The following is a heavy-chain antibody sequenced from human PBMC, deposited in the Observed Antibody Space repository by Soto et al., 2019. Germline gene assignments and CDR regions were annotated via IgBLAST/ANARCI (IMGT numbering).Heavy chain of an antibody. CDR1: GFTFSSYS. CDR3: ARDTNYYASGSGVDY. CDR2: ITSSSNYI. V-gene: IGHV3-21*01. J-gene: IGHJ4*02. Sequence: GSLRLSCAASGFTFSSYSMSCVRQAPGEGLEWVSSITSSSNYIHYGDSVKGRFAISRDNAKNSLYLQMNSLRAEDTAMYFCARDTNYYASGSGVDYWGQGTLVTVSS. D-gene: IGHD3-10*01.